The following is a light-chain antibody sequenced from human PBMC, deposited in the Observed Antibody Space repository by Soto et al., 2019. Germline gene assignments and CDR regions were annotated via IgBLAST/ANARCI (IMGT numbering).Light chain of an antibody. CDR3: QTWGTGIRV. J-gene: IGLJ3*02. V-gene: IGLV4-69*01. CDR1: SGHSNYA. Sequence: QPVLTQSPSASASLGASVKLTCTLSSGHSNYAIAWHRQQPEKGPRHLMKVNSDGSHYKGDGIPDRFSGSTSGAERYLTISSLQSEDEADYYCQTWGTGIRVFGGGTKLTVL. CDR2: VNSDGSH.